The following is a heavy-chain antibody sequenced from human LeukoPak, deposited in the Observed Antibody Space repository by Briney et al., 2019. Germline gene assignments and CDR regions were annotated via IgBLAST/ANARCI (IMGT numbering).Heavy chain of an antibody. CDR1: GFTFSSYG. V-gene: IGHV3-33*01. CDR2: IWYDGSNK. Sequence: GVSLRLSCAASGFTFSSYGMHWVRQAPGKGLEWVAVIWYDGSNKYYEDSVKGRFTISRDNSKNTLYLQMNSLRAEDTAVYYCARDRSWELLDYYGMDVWGQGTTVTVSS. D-gene: IGHD1-26*01. CDR3: ARDRSWELLDYYGMDV. J-gene: IGHJ6*02.